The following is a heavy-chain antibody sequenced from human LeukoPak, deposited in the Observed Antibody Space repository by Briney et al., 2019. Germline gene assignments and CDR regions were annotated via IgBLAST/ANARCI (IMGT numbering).Heavy chain of an antibody. D-gene: IGHD6-13*01. CDR2: IIPIFGTA. V-gene: IGHV1-69*13. CDR3: ARALSSSWSWNYYYYMDA. CDR1: GGTFSSYA. J-gene: IGHJ6*03. Sequence: ASVKVSCKASGGTFSSYAISWVRQAPGQGLEWMGGIIPIFGTANYAQKFQGRVTITADESTSTAYMELSSLRSEDTAVYYCARALSSSWSWNYYYYMDAWGKGTTVTISS.